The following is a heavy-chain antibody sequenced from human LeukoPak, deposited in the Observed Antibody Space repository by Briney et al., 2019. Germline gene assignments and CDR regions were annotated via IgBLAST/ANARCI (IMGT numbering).Heavy chain of an antibody. CDR2: ITSSGTYI. CDR1: GFTFSSYS. J-gene: IGHJ4*02. V-gene: IGHV3-21*01. Sequence: GGSLRLSCAASGFTFSSYSMNWVRQAPGKGLEWVSSITSSGTYIYYADSLKGRFTISRDNAKDSLYLQMNSLRAEDTAMYYCATGEGGFDYWGQGTLVTVSS. CDR3: ATGEGGFDY. D-gene: IGHD1-26*01.